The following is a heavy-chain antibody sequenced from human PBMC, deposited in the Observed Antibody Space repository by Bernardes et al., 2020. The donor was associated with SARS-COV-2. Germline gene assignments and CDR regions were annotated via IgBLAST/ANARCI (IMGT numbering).Heavy chain of an antibody. CDR1: GFTFDDYT. CDR3: AKDINSYDGLDY. CDR2: ISWDGGST. J-gene: IGHJ4*02. Sequence: GGSLRLSCAASGFTFDDYTMHWVRQAPGKGLEWVSLISWDGGSTYYADSVKGRFTISRDNSKNSLYLQMNSLRTEDTALYYCAKDINSYDGLDYWGQGTLVTVSS. V-gene: IGHV3-43*01. D-gene: IGHD5-18*01.